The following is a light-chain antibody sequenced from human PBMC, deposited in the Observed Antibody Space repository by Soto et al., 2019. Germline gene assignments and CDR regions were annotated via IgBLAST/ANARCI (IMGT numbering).Light chain of an antibody. Sequence: QAPATLSLSPGEIATLSFSASQTINNNVAWYQLKDGQVRRLVIYGASTRATDIPARFSGSGSGTEFTLTISRLEPEDSAVYCCEQYGSSLNFGHGTRLEIK. J-gene: IGKJ5*01. CDR2: GAS. CDR1: QTINNN. V-gene: IGKV3-20*01. CDR3: EQYGSSLN.